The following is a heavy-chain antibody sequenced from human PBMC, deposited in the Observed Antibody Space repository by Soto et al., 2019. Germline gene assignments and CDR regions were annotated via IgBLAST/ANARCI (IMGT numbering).Heavy chain of an antibody. D-gene: IGHD6-19*01. Sequence: SETLSLTCTVSGGPISSYYWSWIRQPPGKGLEWIGEINHSGSTNYNPSLKSRVTISVDTSKNQFSLKLSSVTAADTAVYYCARGLRYSSGWLRLWGQGTLVTVSS. CDR3: ARGLRYSSGWLRL. CDR1: GGPISSYY. CDR2: INHSGST. V-gene: IGHV4-34*01. J-gene: IGHJ4*02.